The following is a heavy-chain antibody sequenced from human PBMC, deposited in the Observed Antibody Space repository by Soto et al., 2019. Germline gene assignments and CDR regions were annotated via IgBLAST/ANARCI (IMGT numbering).Heavy chain of an antibody. Sequence: GGSLRLSCAASGFTFSSYAMSWVRQAPGKGLEWVSAISGSGGSTYYAESVKGRFTISRDNSKNTLYLQMNSLRAEDTAVYYCAKDNRPKQSIAAAGGSEYFQHWGQGTLVTVSS. V-gene: IGHV3-23*01. CDR1: GFTFSSYA. CDR3: AKDNRPKQSIAAAGGSEYFQH. CDR2: ISGSGGST. J-gene: IGHJ1*01. D-gene: IGHD6-13*01.